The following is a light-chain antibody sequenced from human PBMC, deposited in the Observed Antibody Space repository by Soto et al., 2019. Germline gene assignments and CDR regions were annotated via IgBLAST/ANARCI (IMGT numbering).Light chain of an antibody. Sequence: QSALTQPASVSGSPGQSIPISCTGTSGDVGGYIYVSWYRQHPGKAPKPIIYEVTNRPSGVSNRFSGSKSGNTASLTSSGLQAEDEADYYCSSYTSMTTLVLGTGTKVTVL. CDR2: EVT. CDR3: SSYTSMTTLV. J-gene: IGLJ1*01. CDR1: SGDVGGYIY. V-gene: IGLV2-14*01.